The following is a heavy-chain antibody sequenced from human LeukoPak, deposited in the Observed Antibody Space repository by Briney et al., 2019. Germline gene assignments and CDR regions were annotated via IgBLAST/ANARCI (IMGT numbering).Heavy chain of an antibody. J-gene: IGHJ3*02. D-gene: IGHD2-21*01. Sequence: GGALRLSCAASVFTFSSYAMHGVRQAPGKGREWVAGILYDGINKYNAHSLKGGFTISRENAKNTLYLKMNRMRAEDTAVSYCARDAAPRYCGGECYSWVFAIWGEGTMVTVSS. CDR3: ARDAAPRYCGGECYSWVFAI. CDR1: VFTFSSYA. V-gene: IGHV3-30*04. CDR2: ILYDGINK.